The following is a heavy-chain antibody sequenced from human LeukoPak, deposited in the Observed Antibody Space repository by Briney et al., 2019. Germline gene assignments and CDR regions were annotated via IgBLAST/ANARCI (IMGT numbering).Heavy chain of an antibody. CDR1: GFTFSSYA. Sequence: GGSLRLSCAASGFTFSSYAMSWVRQAPGKGLEWVSAISGSGGTIYYADSVKGRFTISRDNAKNSLYLQMNSLRAEDTAVYYCARVGKLAVAGYYYFDYWGQGTLVTVSS. D-gene: IGHD6-19*01. CDR2: ISGSGGTI. J-gene: IGHJ4*02. CDR3: ARVGKLAVAGYYYFDY. V-gene: IGHV3-23*01.